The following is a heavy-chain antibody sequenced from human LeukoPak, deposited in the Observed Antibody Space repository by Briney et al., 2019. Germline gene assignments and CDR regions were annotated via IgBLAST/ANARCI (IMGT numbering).Heavy chain of an antibody. J-gene: IGHJ5*01. V-gene: IGHV3-23*01. CDR1: GFTFRRFA. CDR3: AKSSSAYDTSGYLDS. CDR2: ISDSGGST. D-gene: IGHD3-16*01. Sequence: GGSLRLSCVASGFTFRRFALSWVRQAPGKGLDWVAGISDSGGSTNYADSVTGRFTISRDTPKNTLFLEMNTLRGEDTAIYYRAKSSSAYDTSGYLDSWGQGTLVTVSS.